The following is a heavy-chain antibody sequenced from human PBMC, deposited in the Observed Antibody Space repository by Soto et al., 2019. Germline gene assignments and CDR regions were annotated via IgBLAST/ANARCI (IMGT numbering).Heavy chain of an antibody. Sequence: GGSLRLSCAASGFTFSSYWMHWVRQAPGKGLVWVSRINSDGSSTSYADSVKGRFTISRDNAKNTLYLQMNSLRAEDTAVYYCARGPPGGGLVGATLEYYYYGMDVWGQGTTVTVSS. CDR3: ARGPPGGGLVGATLEYYYYGMDV. J-gene: IGHJ6*02. CDR1: GFTFSSYW. V-gene: IGHV3-74*01. D-gene: IGHD1-26*01. CDR2: INSDGSST.